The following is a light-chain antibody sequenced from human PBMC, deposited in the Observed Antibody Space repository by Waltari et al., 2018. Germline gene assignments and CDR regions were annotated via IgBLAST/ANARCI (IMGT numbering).Light chain of an antibody. CDR3: CSYTRSSTYV. CDR2: DVN. Sequence: QSALPQPASVSGSTGPSIPYPCTGTRNAIGTYHYLPWYQQYPGKAPKLMIYDVNKRPSGVSDRFSGSKSGNTASLTISGLQAEDEADYYCCSYTRSSTYVFGTGTQVTVL. V-gene: IGLV2-14*01. J-gene: IGLJ1*01. CDR1: RNAIGTYHY.